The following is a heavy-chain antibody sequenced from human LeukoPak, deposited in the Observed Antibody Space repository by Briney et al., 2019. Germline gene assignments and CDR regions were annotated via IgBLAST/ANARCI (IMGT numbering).Heavy chain of an antibody. Sequence: SVKVSCKASGGTFSSYAISWVRQAPGQGLEWMGRIIPILGIANYAQKLQGRVTMTTDTSTSTAYMELRSLRSDDTAVYYCARDRVGYDFWSGYYRKGAQIFDYWGQGTLVTVSS. CDR2: IIPILGIA. V-gene: IGHV1-69*04. D-gene: IGHD3-3*01. CDR1: GGTFSSYA. J-gene: IGHJ4*02. CDR3: ARDRVGYDFWSGYYRKGAQIFDY.